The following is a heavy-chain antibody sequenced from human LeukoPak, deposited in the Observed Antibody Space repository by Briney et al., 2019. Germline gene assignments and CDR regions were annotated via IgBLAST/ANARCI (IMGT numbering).Heavy chain of an antibody. CDR1: GFTFSSYW. Sequence: GGSLRLSCAASGFTFSSYWMHWVRQAPGKGLVWVSRINSDGSSTSYADSVKGRFTISRDNAKNTLYLQMNSLRAEDTAVYYCARGGYSGYDSDLGGNWFDPWGQGTLVTVSS. J-gene: IGHJ5*02. CDR3: ARGGYSGYDSDLGGNWFDP. V-gene: IGHV3-74*01. CDR2: INSDGSST. D-gene: IGHD5-12*01.